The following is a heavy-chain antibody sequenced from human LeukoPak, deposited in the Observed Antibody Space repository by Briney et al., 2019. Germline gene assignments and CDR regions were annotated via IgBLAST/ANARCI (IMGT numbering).Heavy chain of an antibody. D-gene: IGHD3-22*01. CDR1: GYTFNSHG. CDR3: AKDQYYDSKGWFDA. Sequence: ASVKVSCKASGYTFNSHGITWVRQAPGQGLEWMGWISTYNGNTNYAPKLHGRVNMTTDTSTSTAYMELRSLRSDDTAVYYCAKDQYYDSKGWFDAWGQGTLVTVSS. J-gene: IGHJ5*02. CDR2: ISTYNGNT. V-gene: IGHV1-18*01.